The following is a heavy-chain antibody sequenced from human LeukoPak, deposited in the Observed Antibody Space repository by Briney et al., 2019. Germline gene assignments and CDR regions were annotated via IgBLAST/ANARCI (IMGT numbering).Heavy chain of an antibody. CDR1: GFTFSSYG. CDR2: ISYDGSNK. Sequence: GGYLRLYCAASGFTFSSYGMHWVRPAPGKGLEWVAVISYDGSNKYYADSVRGRFTISRDNSKNTLYLQMKSLRAEDTAVYYCAKAPRRGYYYYDMDVWGQGTTVTVSS. CDR3: AKAPRRGYYYYDMDV. J-gene: IGHJ6*02. V-gene: IGHV3-30*18.